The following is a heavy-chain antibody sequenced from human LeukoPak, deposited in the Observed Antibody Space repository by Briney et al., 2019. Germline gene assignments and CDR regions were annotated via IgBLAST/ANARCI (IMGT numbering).Heavy chain of an antibody. Sequence: GGSLRLSCAASGFAFSSYGMHWVRQAPGKGLEWVAFIRYDGSDKYYADSVKGRFTISRDNSNNTLYLQMNSLRAEDTAVYYCARKGFNLDYWGQGTLVTVSS. CDR1: GFAFSSYG. J-gene: IGHJ4*02. CDR3: ARKGFNLDY. CDR2: IRYDGSDK. V-gene: IGHV3-30*02. D-gene: IGHD2-15*01.